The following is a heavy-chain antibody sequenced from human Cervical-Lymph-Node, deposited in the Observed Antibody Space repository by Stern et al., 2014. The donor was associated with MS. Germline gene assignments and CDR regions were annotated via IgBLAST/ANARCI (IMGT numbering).Heavy chain of an antibody. CDR3: ARSGYYGIDV. Sequence: QVQLQESGPGLVRPSETLSLTCTASGDSVSSEDYYWSWIRQSPGKDLEWIGYIYYRGRPNYNPSLKSRPTKSIATSKNKFSLKLISVTAADTAVYYCARSGYYGIDVWGQGTTVIVSS. J-gene: IGHJ6*02. D-gene: IGHD1-26*01. CDR1: GDSVSSEDYY. V-gene: IGHV4-61*08. CDR2: IYYRGRP.